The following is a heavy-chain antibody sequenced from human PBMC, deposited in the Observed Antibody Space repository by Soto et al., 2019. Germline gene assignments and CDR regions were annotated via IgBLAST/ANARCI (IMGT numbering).Heavy chain of an antibody. J-gene: IGHJ3*02. CDR3: ARGPYVLPLDI. D-gene: IGHD3-10*01. CDR2: INHSGST. V-gene: IGHV4-34*01. CDR1: GGSFSGYY. Sequence: QVQLQQWGAGLLKPSETLSLTCAVYGGSFSGYYWSWIRQPPGKGLEWMGEINHSGSTNYNPSLKSRVIISVDTSKNQFSLNLSSVTAADTAVYYCARGPYVLPLDIWGQGTMVTVSS.